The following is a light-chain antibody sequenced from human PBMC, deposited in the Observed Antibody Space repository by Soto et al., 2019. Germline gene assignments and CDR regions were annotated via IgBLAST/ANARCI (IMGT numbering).Light chain of an antibody. Sequence: IQMSQTHATLSASLSASVTIISLASQGINIYLAWYQQAAGKVPKHLIYGASRWQSGVPSRFRGGGSGTNFTLTISSLQPEDVGTYYCQNYNSAPITFGQGTRLEI. CDR3: QNYNSAPIT. CDR2: GAS. CDR1: QGINIY. V-gene: IGKV1-27*01. J-gene: IGKJ5*01.